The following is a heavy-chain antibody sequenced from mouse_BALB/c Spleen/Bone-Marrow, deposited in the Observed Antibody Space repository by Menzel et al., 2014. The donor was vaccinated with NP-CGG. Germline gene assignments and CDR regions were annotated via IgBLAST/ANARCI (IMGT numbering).Heavy chain of an antibody. CDR2: ISNGGGST. Sequence: LQQSGGGLVQPGGSLKLSCATSGFTFSDYYMYWVRRTPGKRLEWDAYISNGGGSTYYPDTVKGRFTLARDNAKNTLYLQMSRLKSEDTAMYYCARRGWYYAMDYWGQGTSVTVSS. CDR3: ARRGWYYAMDY. J-gene: IGHJ4*01. V-gene: IGHV5-12*02. D-gene: IGHD2-3*01. CDR1: GFTFSDYY.